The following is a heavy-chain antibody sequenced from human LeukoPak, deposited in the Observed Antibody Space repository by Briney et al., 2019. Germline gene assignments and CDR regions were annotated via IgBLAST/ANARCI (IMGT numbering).Heavy chain of an antibody. V-gene: IGHV3-23*01. CDR3: AKSAVASCIGAYCYPFYS. CDR2: ISSSDDGT. CDR1: GFTLSSVA. Sequence: GGCLRLSCAASGFTLSSVAMCWVRQTHGKGLGWGSAISSSDDGTYYADSVKGRLTISRDNSKNTLYLQMNTLTAEDTAVYYCAKSAVASCIGAYCYPFYSWGQGNLVTVSS. J-gene: IGHJ4*02. D-gene: IGHD2-21*02.